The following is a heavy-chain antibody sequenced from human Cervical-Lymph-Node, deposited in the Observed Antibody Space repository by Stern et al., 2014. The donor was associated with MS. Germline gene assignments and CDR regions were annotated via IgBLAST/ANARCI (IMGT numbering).Heavy chain of an antibody. D-gene: IGHD2-2*01. CDR3: ARDFEFQLLCD. J-gene: IGHJ4*02. CDR2: VYHSGSA. V-gene: IGHV4-4*02. CDR1: GASISTDNR. Sequence: VQLVQSCPGLVKPSGTLSLTCAVSGASISTDNRWSWVRQPPGKGLEWMGEVYHSGSANYNPSLKSRVTMSVDESKNQFSLRLTSVTAADTAVYYARDFEFQLLCDWGQGALVTVSS.